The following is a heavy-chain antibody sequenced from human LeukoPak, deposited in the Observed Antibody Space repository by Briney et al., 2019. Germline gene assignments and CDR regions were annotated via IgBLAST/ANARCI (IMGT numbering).Heavy chain of an antibody. CDR3: AKDGGLLWFGELPRTFYYMDV. CDR1: GFTFNTYT. CDR2: ITASSTAI. J-gene: IGHJ6*03. D-gene: IGHD3-10*01. Sequence: PGGSLRLSCAASGFTFNTYTMNWVRQAPGKGLEWVSSITASSTAIYSADSVKGRFTISRDNSKNTLYLQMNSLRAEDTAVYYCAKDGGLLWFGELPRTFYYMDVWGKGTTVTVSS. V-gene: IGHV3-21*04.